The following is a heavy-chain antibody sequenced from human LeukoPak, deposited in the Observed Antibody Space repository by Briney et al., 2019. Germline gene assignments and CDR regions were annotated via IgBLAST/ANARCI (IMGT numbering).Heavy chain of an antibody. D-gene: IGHD3-9*01. CDR3: AHRRYYDILTGYYIEGDYFDY. CDR2: IYWDAEK. V-gene: IGHV2-5*02. CDR1: GFSLSTRGVG. J-gene: IGHJ4*02. Sequence: SGPTLANPTQNLTLSCNFSGFSLSTRGVGVDWDHHPPGRALERHALIYWDAEKRYSPSLMSMLTITNHTSKNQVVLTMTSMDPVDTATYYWAHRRYYDILTGYYIEGDYFDYWGQGTLVTVSS.